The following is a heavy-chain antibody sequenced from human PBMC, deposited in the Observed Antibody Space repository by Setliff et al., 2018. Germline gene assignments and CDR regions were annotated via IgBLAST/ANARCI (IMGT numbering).Heavy chain of an antibody. V-gene: IGHV3-23*01. CDR3: AKRGPYCSGGTCHYYFDY. CDR1: GFTFSSYA. Sequence: GGSLRLSCAASGFTFSSYAMNWVRQAPGKGLEWVSVISGSAQTTYYADSVKGRFTISRDNSKNTVYLEMNSLRAEDTAVYYCAKRGPYCSGGTCHYYFDYWGQGTLVTVSS. J-gene: IGHJ4*02. D-gene: IGHD2-15*01. CDR2: ISGSAQTT.